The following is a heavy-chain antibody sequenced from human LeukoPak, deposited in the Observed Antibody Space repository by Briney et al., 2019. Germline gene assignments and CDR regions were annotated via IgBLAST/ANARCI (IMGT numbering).Heavy chain of an antibody. Sequence: ASVKVSCKTSGYTFTSYDINWVRQATGQGLEWMGWVNPNRGNTAYAQNFQGRVTFTRNTSISTAYLELSSLRSEDTAVYFCARGPEFSKYVDYWGQGTLVTVSS. D-gene: IGHD4-11*01. CDR2: VNPNRGNT. CDR3: ARGPEFSKYVDY. V-gene: IGHV1-8*03. CDR1: GYTFTSYD. J-gene: IGHJ4*02.